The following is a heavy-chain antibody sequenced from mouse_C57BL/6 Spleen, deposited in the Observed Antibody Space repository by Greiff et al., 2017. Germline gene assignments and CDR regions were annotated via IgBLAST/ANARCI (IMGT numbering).Heavy chain of an antibody. D-gene: IGHD2-4*01. CDR2: IHPNSGST. J-gene: IGHJ2*01. Sequence: QVQLQQPGAELVKPGASVKLSCKASGYTFTSYWMHWVKQRPGQGLEWIGMIHPNSGSTNYNEKFKSKATLTVDKSSSTAYMQLSSLTSEDSEVYYCARGEGYDCPFDYWGQGTTLTVSS. CDR3: ARGEGYDCPFDY. CDR1: GYTFTSYW. V-gene: IGHV1-64*01.